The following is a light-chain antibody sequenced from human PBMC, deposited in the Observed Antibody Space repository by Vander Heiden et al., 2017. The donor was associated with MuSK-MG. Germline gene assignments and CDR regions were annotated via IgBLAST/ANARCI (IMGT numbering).Light chain of an antibody. CDR2: DDS. Sequence: SYVLTQPPSVSVAPGQTARITCGGTNIGSKSVHWSQQKPGQAPVLVVYDDSDRPPGIPERFSGSNSGNTATLTISRVEAGDEADYYCQVWDSSSDHRVVFGGGTKLTVL. J-gene: IGLJ2*01. CDR3: QVWDSSSDHRVV. V-gene: IGLV3-21*02. CDR1: NIGSKS.